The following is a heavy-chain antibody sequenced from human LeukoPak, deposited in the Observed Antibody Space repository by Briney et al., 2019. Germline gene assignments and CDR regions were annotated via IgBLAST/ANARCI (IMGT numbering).Heavy chain of an antibody. J-gene: IGHJ4*02. V-gene: IGHV1-69*02. CDR1: GGTFSSYT. Sequence: SVKVSCKASGGTFSSYTFSWVRQAPGQGLEWMGSSDPLLGIANYAQKFQGRVTITADKSTTTAYMEVTSLRSEDTAVYYCAADQYDSRAYELRFDYWGQGTLVSVSS. CDR3: AADQYDSRAYELRFDY. D-gene: IGHD3-22*01. CDR2: SDPLLGIA.